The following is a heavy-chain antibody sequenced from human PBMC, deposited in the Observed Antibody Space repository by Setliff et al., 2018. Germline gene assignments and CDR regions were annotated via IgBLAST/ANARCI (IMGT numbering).Heavy chain of an antibody. V-gene: IGHV3-15*01. Sequence: PGGSLRLSCTASGFTFSNAWMSWVRQAPGKGLEWVGRIKRITDSGTTDHAAPVKGRFTVSRDDSISTRYLQMNSLKTEDTAVYYCTTSPISSGWHSKFDYNMDVWGQGTTVTVSS. D-gene: IGHD6-19*01. J-gene: IGHJ6*02. CDR1: GFTFSNAW. CDR3: TTSPISSGWHSKFDYNMDV. CDR2: IKRITDSGTT.